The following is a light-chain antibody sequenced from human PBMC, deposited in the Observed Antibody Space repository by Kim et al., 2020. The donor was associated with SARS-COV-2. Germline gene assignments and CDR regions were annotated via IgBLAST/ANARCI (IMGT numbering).Light chain of an antibody. Sequence: SVAPGERASRACRASQSVGTFLAWYRQQPGQAPRLLIHGISTRATGIPARFSGSGSGTEFTLTISSLQSEDFVVYYCQQYSDWPLTFGGGTRVEI. J-gene: IGKJ4*01. CDR1: QSVGTF. CDR2: GIS. CDR3: QQYSDWPLT. V-gene: IGKV3-15*01.